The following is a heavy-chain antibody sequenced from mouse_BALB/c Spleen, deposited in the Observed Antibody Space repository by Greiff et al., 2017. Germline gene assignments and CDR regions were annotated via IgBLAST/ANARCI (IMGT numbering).Heavy chain of an antibody. V-gene: IGHV1S29*02. D-gene: IGHD1-2*01. CDR3: ARSITTAHYFDY. CDR1: GYTFTDYN. J-gene: IGHJ2*01. Sequence: EVQLVESGPELVKPGASVKISCKASGYTFTDYNMHWVKQSHGKSLEWIGYIYPYNGGTGYNQKFKDKTTLTADKSSSTAYMQLSSLTSEDSAVYYCARSITTAHYFDYWGQGTTLTVSS. CDR2: IYPYNGGT.